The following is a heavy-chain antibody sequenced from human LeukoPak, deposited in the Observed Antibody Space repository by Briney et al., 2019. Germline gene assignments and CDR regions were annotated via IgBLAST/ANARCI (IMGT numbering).Heavy chain of an antibody. CDR1: GFTFSSYW. CDR2: INSDGSST. J-gene: IGHJ4*02. D-gene: IGHD1-7*01. Sequence: GGSLRLSCAASGFTFSSYWMPWIRQAPGKGLVWVSRINSDGSSTSYADSVKGRFTISRDNAKNSLYLQMNSLRAEDTAVYYCAPTPVTGTTLVYWGQGTLVTVSS. CDR3: APTPVTGTTLVY. V-gene: IGHV3-74*01.